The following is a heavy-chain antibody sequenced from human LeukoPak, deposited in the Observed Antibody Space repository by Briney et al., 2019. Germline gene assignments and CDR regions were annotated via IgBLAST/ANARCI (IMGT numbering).Heavy chain of an antibody. CDR1: GYSFTSYW. Sequence: GESLKISCQGSGYSFTSYWIGWVRQMPGKGLEWMGIICPGDSDTRYSPSFQGQVTISADKSISTAYLQWSSLKASDTAMYYCARLIVGALRAFDIWGQGTMVTVSS. D-gene: IGHD1-26*01. V-gene: IGHV5-51*01. J-gene: IGHJ3*02. CDR3: ARLIVGALRAFDI. CDR2: ICPGDSDT.